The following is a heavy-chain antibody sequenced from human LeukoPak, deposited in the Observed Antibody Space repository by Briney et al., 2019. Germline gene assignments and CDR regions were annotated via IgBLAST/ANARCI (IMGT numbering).Heavy chain of an antibody. CDR3: AKKASRVTMVRGRSFDY. Sequence: PGGSLRLSCAASGFTFSSYAMSWVRQAPGWGLEWVSAIFRSGSTTYYADSVKGRFTISRDNSKNTLYLQMNSLRAEDTAVYYCAKKASRVTMVRGRSFDYWGQGTLVTVSS. CDR2: IFRSGSTT. CDR1: GFTFSSYA. J-gene: IGHJ4*02. D-gene: IGHD3-10*01. V-gene: IGHV3-23*05.